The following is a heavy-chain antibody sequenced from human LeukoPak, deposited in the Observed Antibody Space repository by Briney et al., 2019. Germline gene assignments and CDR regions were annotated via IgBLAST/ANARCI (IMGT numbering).Heavy chain of an antibody. J-gene: IGHJ4*02. CDR1: GGSISSGGYY. Sequence: SETLSLTCTVSGGSISSGGYYWSWIRQHPGKGLEWIGYIYYSGSTYYNPSLKSRVTISVDTSKNQFSLKLSSVTAADTAVYYCARDTGVTGLVDYWGQGTLVTVSS. V-gene: IGHV4-31*03. D-gene: IGHD1-14*01. CDR2: IYYSGST. CDR3: ARDTGVTGLVDY.